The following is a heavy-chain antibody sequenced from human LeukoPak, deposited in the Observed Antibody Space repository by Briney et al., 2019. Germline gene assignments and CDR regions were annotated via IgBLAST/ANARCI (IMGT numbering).Heavy chain of an antibody. CDR3: ATKTPGNYPYDY. D-gene: IGHD3-22*01. Sequence: GGSLRLSCAASGLTFSTSPMNWVRQAPGKGLEWVSTSGTTGDTYYADSVKGRFTISRDNSKNTLYLQMTSLRAEDMALYYCATKTPGNYPYDYWGQGTLVIVSP. V-gene: IGHV3-23*01. J-gene: IGHJ4*02. CDR2: TSGTTGDT. CDR1: GLTFSTSP.